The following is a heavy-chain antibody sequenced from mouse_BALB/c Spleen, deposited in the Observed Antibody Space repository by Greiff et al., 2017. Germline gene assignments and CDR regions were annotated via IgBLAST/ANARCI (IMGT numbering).Heavy chain of an antibody. Sequence: EVMLVESGGDLVKPGGSLKLSCAASGFTFSSYGMSWVRQTPDKRLEWVATISSGGSYTYYPDSVKGRFTISRDNAKNTLYLQMSSLKSEDTAMYYCASLYDYDACRFAYWGQGTLVTVSA. D-gene: IGHD2-4*01. V-gene: IGHV5-6*02. CDR3: ASLYDYDACRFAY. CDR1: GFTFSSYG. CDR2: ISSGGSYT. J-gene: IGHJ3*01.